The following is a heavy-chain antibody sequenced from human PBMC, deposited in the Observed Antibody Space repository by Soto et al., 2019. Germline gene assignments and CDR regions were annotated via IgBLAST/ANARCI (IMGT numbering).Heavy chain of an antibody. Sequence: GGSLRLSCVASGFTFTNYAINWVRQAPGKGLEWVSGIGVSGASTYYADSVKGRFTVSRDNSKNTVYLQMNSLRVEDTAVYFCAKGMYNYDSSGYRLFDHWGQGTRVTVSS. D-gene: IGHD3-22*01. V-gene: IGHV3-23*01. CDR1: GFTFTNYA. J-gene: IGHJ4*02. CDR3: AKGMYNYDSSGYRLFDH. CDR2: IGVSGAST.